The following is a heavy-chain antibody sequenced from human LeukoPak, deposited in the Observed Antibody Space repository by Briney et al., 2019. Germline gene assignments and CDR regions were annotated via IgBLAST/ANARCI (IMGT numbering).Heavy chain of an antibody. CDR2: INPSGGST. V-gene: IGHV1-46*01. CDR1: GYTFTSYY. J-gene: IGHJ5*02. CDR3: ARGPMSSSWYSNWFDP. Sequence: ASVKVSCKASGYTFTSYYMHWVQQAPGQGLEWMGIINPSGGSTSYAQKFQGRVTMTRDTSTSTVYMELSSLRSEDTAVYYCARGPMSSSWYSNWFDPWGQGTLVTVSS. D-gene: IGHD6-13*01.